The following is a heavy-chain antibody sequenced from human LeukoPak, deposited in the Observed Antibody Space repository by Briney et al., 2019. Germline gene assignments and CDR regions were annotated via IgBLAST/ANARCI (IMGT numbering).Heavy chain of an antibody. J-gene: IGHJ6*03. CDR1: GASISSYY. D-gene: IGHD3-10*01. V-gene: IGHV4-4*09. Sequence: PSETLSLTCPVSGASISSYYWGWIRQPPGKGREWIGYIYTGVSTNYKPSLNSRVTISGDTSKNHFSMKLSSVTAADTAVYYFARFLRVVGPFGFNYYYYMDVWGKGTTVTVSS. CDR3: ARFLRVVGPFGFNYYYYMDV. CDR2: IYTGVST.